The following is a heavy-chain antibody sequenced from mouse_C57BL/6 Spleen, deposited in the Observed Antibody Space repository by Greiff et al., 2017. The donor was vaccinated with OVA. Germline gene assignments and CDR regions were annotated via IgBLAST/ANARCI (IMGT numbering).Heavy chain of an antibody. CDR2: ISYDGSN. V-gene: IGHV3-6*01. D-gene: IGHD5-1*01. Sequence: EVQLQESGPGLVKPSQSLSLTCSVTGYSITSGYYWNWIRQFPGNKLEWMGYISYDGSNNYNPSLKNRISITRDTSKNQFFLKLNSVTTEDTATYYCARDQEYDSFDYWGQGTTLTVSS. CDR3: ARDQEYDSFDY. J-gene: IGHJ2*01. CDR1: GYSITSGYY.